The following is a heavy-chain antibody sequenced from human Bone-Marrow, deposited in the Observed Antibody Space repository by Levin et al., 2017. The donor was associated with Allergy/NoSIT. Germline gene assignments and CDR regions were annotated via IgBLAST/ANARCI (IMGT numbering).Heavy chain of an antibody. V-gene: IGHV1-18*01. Sequence: GASVKVSCKASGYIFTTYGIGWVRQAPGQGLEWMGWISAYNGDTNYAQTLQGRVTMTTDTSTTTAYMELRSLRSDDTAFYYCARDVYSSGWYDFWGQGTLVTVSS. CDR1: GYIFTTYG. CDR2: ISAYNGDT. J-gene: IGHJ4*02. CDR3: ARDVYSSGWYDF. D-gene: IGHD6-19*01.